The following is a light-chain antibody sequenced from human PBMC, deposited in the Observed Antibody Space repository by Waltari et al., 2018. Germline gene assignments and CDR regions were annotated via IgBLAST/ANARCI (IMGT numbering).Light chain of an antibody. CDR3: QQHYGVLWT. J-gene: IGKJ1*01. CDR2: WAS. CDR1: QSLLYSSNNKNY. Sequence: IVMTQSPDSLAVSLGERATINCKSSQSLLYSSNNKNYLAWYQQKPGQPPKLLIYWASTRESGVPDRVSGSWSGTDFTLTISTLQAEDVAVYYCQQHYGVLWTFGQGTKVEI. V-gene: IGKV4-1*01.